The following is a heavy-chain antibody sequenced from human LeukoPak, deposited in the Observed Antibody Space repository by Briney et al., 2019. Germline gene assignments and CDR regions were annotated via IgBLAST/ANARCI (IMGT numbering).Heavy chain of an antibody. CDR2: IYTSGST. Sequence: PETLSLTCTVSGGSISSYYWSWIRQPAGKGLEWIGRIYTSGSTNYNPSLKSRVTMSVDTSKNQFSLKLSSVTAADTAVYYCARDLSSSSWYGDWYFDLWGRGTLVTVSS. J-gene: IGHJ2*01. V-gene: IGHV4-4*07. CDR3: ARDLSSSSWYGDWYFDL. CDR1: GGSISSYY. D-gene: IGHD6-13*01.